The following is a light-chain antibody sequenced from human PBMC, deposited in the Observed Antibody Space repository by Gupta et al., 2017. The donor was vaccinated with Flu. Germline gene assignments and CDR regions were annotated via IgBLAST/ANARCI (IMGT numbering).Light chain of an antibody. CDR3: QQSYSTPLT. J-gene: IGKJ4*01. Sequence: DIQMTQFPYSLSASVGDRVTITCRASQRISNFLNWYQQKPGKAPKLLIHSASTLQSGVPSRFSGSESGTEFTLTISNLQPEDFATYFCQQSYSTPLTFGGGTKVEIK. V-gene: IGKV1-39*01. CDR1: QRISNF. CDR2: SAS.